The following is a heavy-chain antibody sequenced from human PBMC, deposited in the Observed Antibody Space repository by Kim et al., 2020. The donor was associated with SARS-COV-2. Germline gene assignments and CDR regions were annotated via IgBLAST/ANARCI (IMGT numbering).Heavy chain of an antibody. D-gene: IGHD1-1*01. V-gene: IGHV1-2*06. J-gene: IGHJ5*02. CDR3: ARVFGIEDRGRTSNWNRHTGRGYNWFDP. CDR2: INPNSGGT. CDR1: GYTFTGYY. Sequence: ASVKVSCKASGYTFTGYYMHWVRQAPRQGLEWMGRINPNSGGTNYAQKFQGRVTMTRDTSISTAYMELSRLRSDDTAVYYCARVFGIEDRGRTSNWNRHTGRGYNWFDPWGQGTLVTVSS.